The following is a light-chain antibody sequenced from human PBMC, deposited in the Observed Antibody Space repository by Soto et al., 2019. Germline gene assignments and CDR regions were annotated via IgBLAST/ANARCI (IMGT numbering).Light chain of an antibody. V-gene: IGLV7-43*01. CDR3: LLFYDGAPRV. CDR2: NTN. CDR1: TGAVTTHHH. J-gene: IGLJ3*02. Sequence: QAVVTHDPSPNVSPVATVTLTGASSTGAVTTHHHPHWFQQKPGQAPRALFYNTNHKHSWTPARFSCSLLEGKAALTLSNVQPEDEADYYCLLFYDGAPRVFGGGTKRTVL.